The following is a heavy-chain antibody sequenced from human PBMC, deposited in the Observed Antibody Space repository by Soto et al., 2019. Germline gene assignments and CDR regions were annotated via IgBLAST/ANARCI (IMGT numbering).Heavy chain of an antibody. V-gene: IGHV2-70*01. Sequence: GPPLVNPTQTLTLTCTFSGFSLSTSGMCVSLIRQPPGKALEWLALIDWDDDKYYSTSLKTRLTISKDTSKNQVVLTMTNMDPVDTATYYCARSGGGRSGKSEGDEYVQHWDQGTLVTVAS. D-gene: IGHD1-1*01. CDR3: ARSGGGRSGKSEGDEYVQH. CDR1: GFSLSTSGMC. J-gene: IGHJ1*01. CDR2: IDWDDDK.